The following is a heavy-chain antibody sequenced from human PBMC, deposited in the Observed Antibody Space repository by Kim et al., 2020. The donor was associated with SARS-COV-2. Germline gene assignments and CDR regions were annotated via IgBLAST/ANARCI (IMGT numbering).Heavy chain of an antibody. CDR1: GFTFDDYA. D-gene: IGHD6-19*01. Sequence: GGSLRLSCAASGFTFDDYAMHWVRQAPGKGLEWVSGISWNSGSIGYADSVKGRFTISRDNAKNSLYLQMNSLRAEDTALYYCAKDIGQQWLPAYFDYWGQGTLVTVSS. CDR3: AKDIGQQWLPAYFDY. J-gene: IGHJ4*02. CDR2: ISWNSGSI. V-gene: IGHV3-9*01.